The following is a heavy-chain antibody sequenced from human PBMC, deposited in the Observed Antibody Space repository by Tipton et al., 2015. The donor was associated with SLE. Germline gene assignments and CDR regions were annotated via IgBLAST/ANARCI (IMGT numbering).Heavy chain of an antibody. CDR3: ARGVLGGSYPY. D-gene: IGHD1-26*01. J-gene: IGHJ4*03. CDR1: GDLISSSNYY. Sequence: TLSLTCSVSGDLISSSNYYWGWIRQPPGKGLEWIGNMYFSGSTYYSPSLKSRVTISVDTSRNQFSLKLSSVTAADTAVYYCARGVLGGSYPYWGQGTKVTVSS. V-gene: IGHV4-39*07. CDR2: MYFSGST.